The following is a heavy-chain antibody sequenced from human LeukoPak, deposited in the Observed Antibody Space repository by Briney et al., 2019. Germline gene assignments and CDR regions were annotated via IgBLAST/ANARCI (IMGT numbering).Heavy chain of an antibody. Sequence: GASVKVSCKASGYTFTGYYMHWVRQATGQGLEWMGWMNPNSGNTGYAQKFQGRVTITRNTSISTAYMELSSLRSEDTAVYYCARGSAGALGYYFDYWGQGTLVTVSS. V-gene: IGHV1-8*03. D-gene: IGHD1-26*01. CDR2: MNPNSGNT. CDR1: GYTFTGYY. J-gene: IGHJ4*02. CDR3: ARGSAGALGYYFDY.